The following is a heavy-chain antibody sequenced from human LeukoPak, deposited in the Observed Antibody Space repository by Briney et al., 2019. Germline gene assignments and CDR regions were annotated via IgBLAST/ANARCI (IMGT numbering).Heavy chain of an antibody. J-gene: IGHJ3*02. D-gene: IGHD6-6*01. CDR3: VREYSSSSGRAFDI. CDR1: GLTFSGYW. Sequence: PGVSLRLSCAASGLTFSGYWMHWVRQAPGKGLVWVSRISTDGSSTNSADSVKGRLTISRDNAKNTPYLQMNSLRAEDTAVYYCVREYSSSSGRAFDIWGQGTMVTVSP. CDR2: ISTDGSST. V-gene: IGHV3-74*01.